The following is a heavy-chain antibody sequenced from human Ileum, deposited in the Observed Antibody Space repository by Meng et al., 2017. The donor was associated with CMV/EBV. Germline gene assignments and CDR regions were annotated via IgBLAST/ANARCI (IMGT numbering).Heavy chain of an antibody. V-gene: IGHV3-11*04. CDR2: ISSSGSTI. Sequence: GESLKISCAASGFTFSDYYMSWIRQAPGKGLEWVSYISSSGSTIYYADSVKGRFTISRDNAKNSLYLQMNSLRAEDTAVYYCARYVILTGYLGWFDPWGQGTLVTVSS. CDR3: ARYVILTGYLGWFDP. D-gene: IGHD3-9*01. J-gene: IGHJ5*02. CDR1: GFTFSDYY.